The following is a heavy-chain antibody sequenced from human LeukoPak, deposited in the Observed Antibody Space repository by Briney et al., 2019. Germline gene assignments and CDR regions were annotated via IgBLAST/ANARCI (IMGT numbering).Heavy chain of an antibody. CDR3: ARAGWLRFTTTEELDLDV. CDR2: INTRGGIT. Sequence: PGGSLRLSCAASGFTFSSYAMSWVRQSPGKGLEWVSTINTRGGITYYADSVKGRFTISRDNSKNTLYLQMNSLRAEDTAVYYCARAGWLRFTTTEELDLDVWGQGTTVTVSS. V-gene: IGHV3-23*01. CDR1: GFTFSSYA. J-gene: IGHJ6*02. D-gene: IGHD5-12*01.